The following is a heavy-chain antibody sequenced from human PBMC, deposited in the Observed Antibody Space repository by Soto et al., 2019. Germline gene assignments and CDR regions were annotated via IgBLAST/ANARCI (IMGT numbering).Heavy chain of an antibody. CDR1: GYTLTELS. D-gene: IGHD6-13*01. Sequence: ASVKVSCKVSGYTLTELSMHWVRQAPGKGFEWMGGFDPEDGETIYAQKFQGRVTMTEDTSTDTAYMELSSLRSEDTAVYYCATYRDPHSNIWPYYYYGMDVWGQGTTVTVSS. CDR3: ATYRDPHSNIWPYYYYGMDV. CDR2: FDPEDGET. J-gene: IGHJ6*02. V-gene: IGHV1-24*01.